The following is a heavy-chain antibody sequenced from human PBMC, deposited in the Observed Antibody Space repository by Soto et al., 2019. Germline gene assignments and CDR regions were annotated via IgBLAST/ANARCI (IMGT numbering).Heavy chain of an antibody. J-gene: IGHJ5*02. D-gene: IGHD6-13*01. CDR3: ARPKTIGAAAGKGWFDP. CDR1: GGSISSYY. Sequence: PSETLSLTCTVSGGSISSYYWSWIRQPPGKGLEWIGYMYFRGSTYYSPSLKGRLIISVDPSKNQFSLKLTSVTAADTAMYYCARPKTIGAAAGKGWFDPWGQGTLVTVSS. V-gene: IGHV4-59*08. CDR2: MYFRGST.